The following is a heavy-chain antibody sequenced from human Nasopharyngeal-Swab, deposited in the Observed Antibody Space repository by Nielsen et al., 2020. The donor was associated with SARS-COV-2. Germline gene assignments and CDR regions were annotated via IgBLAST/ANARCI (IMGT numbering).Heavy chain of an antibody. J-gene: IGHJ4*02. CDR2: ISRSGRT. V-gene: IGHV4-34*01. CDR3: ARQGVPIRGWFMDYDRTAYEY. D-gene: IGHD3-22*01. CDR1: GGSFSGYY. Sequence: SETLSLTCAVYGGSFSGYYWSCIRQSPGKGLEWIVEISRSGRTNYHPSLNSRVTISLDTSKNQFSLKVTSVTAADTAVYYCARQGVPIRGWFMDYDRTAYEYWGQGTLVTVSS.